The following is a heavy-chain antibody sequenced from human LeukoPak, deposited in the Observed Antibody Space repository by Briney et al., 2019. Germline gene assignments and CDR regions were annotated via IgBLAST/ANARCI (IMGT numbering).Heavy chain of an antibody. V-gene: IGHV4-38-2*02. CDR3: TREEGGTTVDY. J-gene: IGHJ4*02. CDR1: GYSIRNGYF. CDR2: ISQSGTT. D-gene: IGHD1-1*01. Sequence: SETLSLTCTVSGYSIRNGYFWGWIRQPPGKGLEWIGSISQSGTTYYNPSLKSRITISHDTSKNQFSLKVNSVTAADTAAYFCTREEGGTTVDYWGQGTLVTVSS.